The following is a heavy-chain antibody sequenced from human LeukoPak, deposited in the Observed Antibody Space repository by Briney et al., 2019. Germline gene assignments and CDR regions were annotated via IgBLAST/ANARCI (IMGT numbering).Heavy chain of an antibody. CDR1: GFTFSSYA. J-gene: IGHJ4*02. CDR2: ISGSGGST. D-gene: IGHD3-9*01. Sequence: GGSLRLSCAASGFTFSSYAMSWVRQAPGKGLEWVSAISGSGGSTYYADSVKGRFTISRDNSKNTLYLRMNSLRAEDTAVYYCAKDMRFDWTPYYFDYWGQGTLVTVSS. V-gene: IGHV3-23*01. CDR3: AKDMRFDWTPYYFDY.